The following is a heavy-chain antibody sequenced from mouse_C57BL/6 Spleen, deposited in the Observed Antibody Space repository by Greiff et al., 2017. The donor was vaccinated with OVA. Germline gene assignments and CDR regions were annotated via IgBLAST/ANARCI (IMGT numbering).Heavy chain of an antibody. J-gene: IGHJ4*01. V-gene: IGHV1-55*01. CDR1: GYTFTSYW. Sequence: VQLVESGPELVKPGASVKMSCKASGYTFTSYWITWVKQRPGQGLEWIGDIYPGSGSTNYNEKFKSKATLTVDTSSSTAYMQLSSLTSEDSAVYYCAEREGDYWGQGTSVTVSS. CDR2: IYPGSGST. CDR3: AEREGDY.